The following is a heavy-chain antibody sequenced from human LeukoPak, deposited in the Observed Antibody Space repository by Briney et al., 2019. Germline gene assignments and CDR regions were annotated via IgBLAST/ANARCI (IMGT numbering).Heavy chain of an antibody. CDR3: ARDKHSSSTFDY. Sequence: PGGSLRLSCAASGFTFSSYSMNWVRQAPGKGLEWVSSISSSSSYIYYADSVKGRFTISRDNAKNPLYLQMNSLRAEDTAVYYCARDKHSSSTFDYWGQGTLATVSS. V-gene: IGHV3-21*01. CDR1: GFTFSSYS. J-gene: IGHJ4*02. CDR2: ISSSSSYI. D-gene: IGHD6-6*01.